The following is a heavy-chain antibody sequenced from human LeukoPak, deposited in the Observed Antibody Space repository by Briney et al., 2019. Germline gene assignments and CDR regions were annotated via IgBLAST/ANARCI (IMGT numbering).Heavy chain of an antibody. J-gene: IGHJ5*02. D-gene: IGHD6-13*01. CDR1: GFTFSTYS. Sequence: GGSLRLSCAASGFTFSTYSMNWVRQAPGKVLEWVSYISSSSSTIYYADSVKGRFTISRDNAKNSLYLQMNSLRVEDTAVYYCARDPDSSSWYNWFDPWGQGTLVTVSS. V-gene: IGHV3-48*01. CDR2: ISSSSSTI. CDR3: ARDPDSSSWYNWFDP.